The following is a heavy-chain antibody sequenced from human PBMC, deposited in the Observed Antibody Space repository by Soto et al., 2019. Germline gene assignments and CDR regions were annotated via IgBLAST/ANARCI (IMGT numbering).Heavy chain of an antibody. D-gene: IGHD5-18*01. CDR2: INPNRGGT. J-gene: IGHJ4*02. Sequence: QVQLVQSGAEVKKPGASVKVSCKASGYTFTGYYMHWVRQAPGQGLEWMGWINPNRGGTNYAQKFQGRVTMTRDTPISTAYMELSSLRSDDTAVYYCAPLGGDTAMAPEDFAYWGQGTLVNVSS. V-gene: IGHV1-2*02. CDR1: GYTFTGYY. CDR3: APLGGDTAMAPEDFAY.